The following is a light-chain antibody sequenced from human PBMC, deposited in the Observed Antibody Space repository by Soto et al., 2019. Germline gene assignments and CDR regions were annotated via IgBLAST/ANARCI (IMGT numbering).Light chain of an antibody. J-gene: IGLJ2*01. CDR2: EVS. Sequence: QSALTQPASVSGSPGQSITISCTGTSSDVGGYNYVSWYQQHPGKAPKLMIYEVSNRPSGVSNRFSGSKSGNTASLTISGLQAEDESDYYCSSYTSTSTRVVFGGGTQLTVL. V-gene: IGLV2-14*01. CDR3: SSYTSTSTRVV. CDR1: SSDVGGYNY.